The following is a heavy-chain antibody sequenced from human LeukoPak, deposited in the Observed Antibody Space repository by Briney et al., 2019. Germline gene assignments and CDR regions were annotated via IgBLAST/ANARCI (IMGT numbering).Heavy chain of an antibody. J-gene: IGHJ4*02. CDR3: AGGVRIAVAGNIDY. CDR1: GFTFSSYA. V-gene: IGHV3-30*04. CDR2: ISYDGSNK. Sequence: GRSLRLSCAASGFTFSSYAMHWVRQAPGKGLEWVAVISYDGSNKYYADSVKGRFTISRDNSKNTLYLQMNSLRAEDTAVYYCAGGVRIAVAGNIDYWGQGTLVTVSS. D-gene: IGHD6-19*01.